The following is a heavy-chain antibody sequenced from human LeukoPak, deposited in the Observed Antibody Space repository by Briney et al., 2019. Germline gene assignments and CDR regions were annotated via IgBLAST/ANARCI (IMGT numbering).Heavy chain of an antibody. J-gene: IGHJ6*02. CDR1: GFTFSTYG. V-gene: IGHV3-30*18. Sequence: GGSLRLSCAGSGFTFSTYGMDWVRQAPGKGLEWVAVISYDGRNQQYADSVKGRFTMSRDNSRNTVYLQLNSLRTEDTAVYYCAKDRRMMSAYYGMDVWGQGTTVIVSS. CDR2: ISYDGRNQ. D-gene: IGHD3-16*01. CDR3: AKDRRMMSAYYGMDV.